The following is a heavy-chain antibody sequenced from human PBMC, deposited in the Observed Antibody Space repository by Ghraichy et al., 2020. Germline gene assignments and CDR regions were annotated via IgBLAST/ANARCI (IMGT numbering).Heavy chain of an antibody. V-gene: IGHV3-48*03. J-gene: IGHJ5*02. CDR2: IGSSGSIV. CDR1: GFTFRSYE. CDR3: VRDGGTSQFESCFDP. D-gene: IGHD3-3*01. Sequence: GGSLRLSCAASGFTFRSYEMSWVRQAPGKGLEWVAYIGSSGSIVYYADSVKGRFTISRDNAKSSLYLQMSSLRAEDTAVYYCVRDGGTSQFESCFDPWGQGTLVTVSS.